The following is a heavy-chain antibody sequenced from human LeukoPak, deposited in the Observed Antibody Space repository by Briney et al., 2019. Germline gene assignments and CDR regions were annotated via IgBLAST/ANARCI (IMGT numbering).Heavy chain of an antibody. Sequence: PGGSLRLSCAASAFIFTNYFMSWVRQAPGKGLEWVASIKHDGSEKYYVDSVRGRFTISRDNTMNSLYLQMSSLRAEDTAVYYCATDRGWRTSGYYRYYFEYWGQGTLVTYSS. D-gene: IGHD3-3*01. J-gene: IGHJ4*02. CDR3: ATDRGWRTSGYYRYYFEY. CDR1: AFIFTNYF. CDR2: IKHDGSEK. V-gene: IGHV3-7*01.